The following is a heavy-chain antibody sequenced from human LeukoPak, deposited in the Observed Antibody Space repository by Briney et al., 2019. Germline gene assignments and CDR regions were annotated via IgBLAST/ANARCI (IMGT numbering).Heavy chain of an antibody. CDR2: IYSGGST. J-gene: IGHJ3*02. D-gene: IGHD2-21*02. Sequence: TGGSLRLSCAASGFTVSSNYMSWVRQAPGKGLEWVSVIYSGGSTYYADSVKGRFTISRDNSKNTLYLQMNSLRAEDTAVYYCARAVVVTAPGAFDIWGQGTMVTVSS. CDR3: ARAVVVTAPGAFDI. CDR1: GFTVSSNY. V-gene: IGHV3-53*01.